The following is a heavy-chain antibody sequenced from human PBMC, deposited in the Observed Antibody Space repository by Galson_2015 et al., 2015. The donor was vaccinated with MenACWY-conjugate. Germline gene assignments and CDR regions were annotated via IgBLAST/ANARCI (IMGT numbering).Heavy chain of an antibody. D-gene: IGHD1-26*01. Sequence: QSGAEVKQPWESLKISCKGSGYYFTSYWIAWVRQIPGKGLEWMGLISPGDSNTRYSPSFQGQVTISANKSISTAYLQWSSLKASDTAMYYCARHPPGGRGMDVWGQGTTVTVSS. CDR2: ISPGDSNT. CDR3: ARHPPGGRGMDV. CDR1: GYYFTSYW. V-gene: IGHV5-51*01. J-gene: IGHJ6*02.